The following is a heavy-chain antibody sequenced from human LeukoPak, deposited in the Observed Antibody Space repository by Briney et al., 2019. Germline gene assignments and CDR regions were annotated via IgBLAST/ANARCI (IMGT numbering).Heavy chain of an antibody. CDR2: ITGTGGST. CDR3: AKDHGTAVAAFYY. V-gene: IGHV3-23*01. D-gene: IGHD6-19*01. Sequence: GGSLRLSCAASGFSLSTYGVSWVRQPPGKGLEWVSGITGTGGSTYYADSVKGRFIVSRDTSKNTLYLQMNSLRAEDTAIYYCAKDHGTAVAAFYYWGQGTLVTVSS. J-gene: IGHJ4*02. CDR1: GFSLSTYG.